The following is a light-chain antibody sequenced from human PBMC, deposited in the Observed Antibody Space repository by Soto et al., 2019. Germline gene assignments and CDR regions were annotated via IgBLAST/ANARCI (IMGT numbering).Light chain of an antibody. CDR3: QPYNNWPLT. CDR2: GAS. CDR1: QTITNSY. J-gene: IGKJ4*01. V-gene: IGKV3-20*01. Sequence: EIVLTQSPGTLSLSPGERATLSCRASQTITNSYLAWYQQKPGQAPRLLIYGASSRATGIPDRFSGSGSGTDFTLTINRLQSEDFAVYYGQPYNNWPLTFGGGTKVEIK.